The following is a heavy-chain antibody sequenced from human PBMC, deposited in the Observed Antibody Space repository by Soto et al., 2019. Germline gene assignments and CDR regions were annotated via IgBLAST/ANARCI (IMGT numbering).Heavy chain of an antibody. CDR1: GGSISNYY. Sequence: QVPLQESGPGLVKPSETLSLSCTVSGGSISNYYWCWFRQTPGKGLEWIGYVHDSWGSNYNPSLKPXVXXSLNTSKSELSLKLTSVTATDTAVYYFARQGFGALHGRVDVWGEGTTATVSS. D-gene: IGHD3-10*01. J-gene: IGHJ6*04. CDR2: VHDSWGS. V-gene: IGHV4-59*08. CDR3: ARQGFGALHGRVDV.